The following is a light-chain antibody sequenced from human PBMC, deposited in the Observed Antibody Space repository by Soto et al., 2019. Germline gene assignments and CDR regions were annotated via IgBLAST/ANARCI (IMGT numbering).Light chain of an antibody. J-gene: IGLJ1*01. CDR1: SSDVGVYNS. CDR3: SSYAGTHIV. Sequence: QSVLTQPPSASGSPGQSVTISCTGTSSDVGVYNSVSWYQQHPAQAPKLMIYDVSKRPSGVPDRFSGSKSGNTASLTVSGLQAEDEAHYYCSSYAGTHIVFGTGTKVTVL. V-gene: IGLV2-8*01. CDR2: DVS.